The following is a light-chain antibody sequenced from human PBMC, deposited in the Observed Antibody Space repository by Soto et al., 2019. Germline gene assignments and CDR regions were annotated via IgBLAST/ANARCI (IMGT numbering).Light chain of an antibody. CDR1: QGISSY. J-gene: IGKJ1*01. CDR3: QQYNSYPWT. V-gene: IGKV1D-8*03. Sequence: VNWMTQSPSLLSASSGDRVTISCRMSQGISSYLAWYQQKPGKAPKLLIYDASNLETGVPSRFSGSGSGTEFTLTISSLQPDDFATYYCQQYNSYPWTFGQGTKVDIK. CDR2: DAS.